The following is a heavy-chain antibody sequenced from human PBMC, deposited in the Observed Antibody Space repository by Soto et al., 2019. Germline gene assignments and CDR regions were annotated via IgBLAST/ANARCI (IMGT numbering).Heavy chain of an antibody. Sequence: EVQLVESGGGLVQPGGSLKLSCAASGFTFSDSAIHWVRQAPGKGLEWVGRIRSKGNNHATVYSASLGGRFTISRDDAKNTALLQMHSLKTEDTAVYYCTTGGTTIFFYHGLDVWGPGTTVTVSS. J-gene: IGHJ6*02. D-gene: IGHD3-9*01. CDR3: TTGGTTIFFYHGLDV. CDR1: GFTFSDSA. V-gene: IGHV3-73*02. CDR2: IRSKGNNHAT.